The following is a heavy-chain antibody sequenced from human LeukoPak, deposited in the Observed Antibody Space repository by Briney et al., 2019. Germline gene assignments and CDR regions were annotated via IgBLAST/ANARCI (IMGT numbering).Heavy chain of an antibody. CDR3: LRGDRRDY. J-gene: IGHJ4*02. CDR2: IDSSGGYM. Sequence: GGSLRLSCEASGFTFNTYSMNWARQAPGKGLEWVSSIDSSGGYMFYADSVKGRFIISRDNAKDSLYPQMNSLRVEDTAVYYCLRGDRRDYWGQGTLVTVSS. V-gene: IGHV3-21*06. CDR1: GFTFNTYS.